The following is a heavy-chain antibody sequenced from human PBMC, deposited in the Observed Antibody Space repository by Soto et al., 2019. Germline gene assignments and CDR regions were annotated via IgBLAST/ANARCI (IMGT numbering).Heavy chain of an antibody. V-gene: IGHV3-23*01. Sequence: PGGSLRLSCAASGFTFSDFGMSWVRQAPGKGLEWVSVISASGDATYYAASVKGRFTLSRDNSKNTLYLQMNSLTVADTAVYYCAKKVTIYAVDPADYWGQGTQVT. CDR1: GFTFSDFG. CDR3: AKKVTIYAVDPADY. CDR2: ISASGDAT. D-gene: IGHD3-3*01. J-gene: IGHJ4*02.